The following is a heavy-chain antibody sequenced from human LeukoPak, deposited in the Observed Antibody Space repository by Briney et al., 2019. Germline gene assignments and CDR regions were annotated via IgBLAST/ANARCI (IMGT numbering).Heavy chain of an antibody. CDR1: GFTFSSYA. V-gene: IGHV3-30-3*01. CDR3: ARDLGLYYYGSGKFSYGMDV. Sequence: PGRSLRLSCAASGFTFSSYAMHWVRQAPGKGLEWVAVISYDGSNKYYADSVKGRFTISRDNSKNTLYLQMNSLRAEDTAVYYCARDLGLYYYGSGKFSYGMDVWGQGTTVTVSS. J-gene: IGHJ6*02. CDR2: ISYDGSNK. D-gene: IGHD3-10*01.